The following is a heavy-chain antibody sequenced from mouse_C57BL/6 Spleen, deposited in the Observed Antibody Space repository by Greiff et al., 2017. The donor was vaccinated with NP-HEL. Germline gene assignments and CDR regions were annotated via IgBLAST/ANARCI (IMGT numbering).Heavy chain of an antibody. CDR1: GFSLTSYG. V-gene: IGHV2-6*03. Sequence: VQLQESGPGLVAPSQCLSITCTVSGFSLTSYGVHWVRQPPGQGLAWLVVIWSDGSTTYYSAHKSRLSISNDNSKSQVFLNMNSLQTDDTSMYYCARDRGSAMDYWGQGTSVTVSA. D-gene: IGHD2-14*01. CDR2: IWSDGST. CDR3: ARDRGSAMDY. J-gene: IGHJ4*01.